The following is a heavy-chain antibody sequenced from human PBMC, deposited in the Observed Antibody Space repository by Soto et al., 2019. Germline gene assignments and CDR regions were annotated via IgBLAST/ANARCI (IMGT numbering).Heavy chain of an antibody. CDR1: GGPMNNYY. Sequence: QVQLQESGPGLVKPSETLSLTCTISGGPMNNYYCSWFRQPRGQGLEWIGYMGYNGFTRYNPSLRGGVSISLDTAKNQFSLNLISVTAADTALYACARQGFGELHGLVDVWGQGITVTVSS. CDR3: ARQGFGELHGLVDV. V-gene: IGHV4-59*08. J-gene: IGHJ6*02. CDR2: MGYNGFT. D-gene: IGHD3-10*01.